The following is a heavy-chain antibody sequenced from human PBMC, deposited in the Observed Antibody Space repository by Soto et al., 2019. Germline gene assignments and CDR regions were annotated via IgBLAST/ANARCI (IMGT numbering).Heavy chain of an antibody. V-gene: IGHV3-21*01. Sequence: PGGSLRHSCAASGFTFSSYSMNWVRQAPGKGLEWVSSISSSSSYIYYADSVKGRFTISRDNAKNSLYLQMNSLRAENTAVYYCWFYSDCHHPHPHSYRAQGSLDPVSA. J-gene: IGHJ4*02. CDR3: WFYSDCHHPHPHSY. D-gene: IGHD2-21*02. CDR1: GFTFSSYS. CDR2: ISSSSSYI.